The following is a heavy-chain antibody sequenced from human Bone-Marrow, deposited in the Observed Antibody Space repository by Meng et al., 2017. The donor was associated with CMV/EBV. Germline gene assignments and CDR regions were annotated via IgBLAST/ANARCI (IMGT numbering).Heavy chain of an antibody. CDR3: AHIAAAGAGYFDY. V-gene: IGHV4-38-2*02. Sequence: SETLSLTCTVSGYSISSGYYWGWIRQPPGKGLEWIGSIYHSGSTYYNPSLKSRVTISVDTSKNQFSLKLSSVTAADTAVYYCAHIAAAGAGYFDYWGQGTLATVSS. D-gene: IGHD6-13*01. J-gene: IGHJ4*02. CDR1: GYSISSGYY. CDR2: IYHSGST.